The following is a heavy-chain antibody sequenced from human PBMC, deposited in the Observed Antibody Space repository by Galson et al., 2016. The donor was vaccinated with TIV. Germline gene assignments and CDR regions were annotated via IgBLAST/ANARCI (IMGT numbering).Heavy chain of an antibody. V-gene: IGHV4-61*10. J-gene: IGHJ4*02. Sequence: ETLSLTCTVSSGSISSGNSYWSWIRQPAGKGLEWIGRIHSTGSTNYNPSLKSRLTISVDTSKNQFSLKLTSVTAADTAVYYCARSVRGPYYYDSTGYPYYFDYWAREPWSPSPQ. CDR2: IHSTGST. D-gene: IGHD3-22*01. CDR1: SGSISSGNSY. CDR3: ARSVRGPYYYDSTGYPYYFDY.